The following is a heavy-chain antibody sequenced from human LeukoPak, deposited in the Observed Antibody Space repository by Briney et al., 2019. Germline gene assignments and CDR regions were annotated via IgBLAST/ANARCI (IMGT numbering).Heavy chain of an antibody. CDR3: ARSGGSGGHSVDY. CDR2: IWLDGSQE. J-gene: IGHJ4*02. V-gene: IGHV3-33*01. D-gene: IGHD3-10*01. Sequence: PGGSLRLSCSAAGYTFSKNGMHWVRQAPGKGLGWVAIIWLDGSQEYYADSVKGRFIISRDNSKNTLYLQMSYLRSEDTAVYYCARSGGSGGHSVDYWGQGTLVTVSS. CDR1: GYTFSKNG.